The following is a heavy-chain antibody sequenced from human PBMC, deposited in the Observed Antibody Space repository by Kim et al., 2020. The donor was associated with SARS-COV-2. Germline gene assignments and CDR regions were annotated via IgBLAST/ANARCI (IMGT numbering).Heavy chain of an antibody. V-gene: IGHV3-23*01. CDR1: GFTFSSYA. J-gene: IGHJ4*01. CDR3: AKVGPPQNWNYELDY. Sequence: GGSLRLSCAASGFTFSSYAMTWVRQAPGEGLEWVSSITGSSGGTNYADSVKGRFTISRDNSENTVYLQMISLRAEDTAVYYCAKVGPPQNWNYELDYWG. D-gene: IGHD1-7*01. CDR2: ITGSSGGT.